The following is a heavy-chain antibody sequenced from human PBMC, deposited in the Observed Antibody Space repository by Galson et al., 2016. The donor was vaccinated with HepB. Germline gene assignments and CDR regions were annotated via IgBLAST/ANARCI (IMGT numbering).Heavy chain of an antibody. J-gene: IGHJ4*02. D-gene: IGHD4/OR15-4a*01. V-gene: IGHV3-30*12. CDR3: VCSTSDFDY. CDR1: GFNLNTYG. CDR2: ISYDGSDE. Sequence: SLRLSCAASGFNLNTYGIHWVRQAPGMGLNWVAFISYDGSDEIYADSVKGRYTISRDNSRNTVYLQLNSLSAEDTAFFYCVCSTSDFDYWGQGTLVTVAS.